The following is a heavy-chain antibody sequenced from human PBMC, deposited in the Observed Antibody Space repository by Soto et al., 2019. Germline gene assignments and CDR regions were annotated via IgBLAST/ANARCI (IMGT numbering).Heavy chain of an antibody. J-gene: IGHJ4*02. Sequence: SETLSRTCTVSNGSSSSRAFYCGCIRQTPGKGLEWIGHVFYSESTFYNPSLRSRVTISVRSSENQSCLRLRSVTAVDTAIYYCVFHKGGAFDYWGPGTLVTASS. CDR2: VFYSEST. CDR3: VFHKGGAFDY. V-gene: IGHV4-39*01. CDR1: NGSSSSRAFY. D-gene: IGHD3-16*01.